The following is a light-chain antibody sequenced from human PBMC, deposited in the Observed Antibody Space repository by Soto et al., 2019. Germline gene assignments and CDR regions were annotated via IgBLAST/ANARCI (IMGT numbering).Light chain of an antibody. CDR2: DVN. Sequence: QSVLTRPRSVSGSPGQTITLSCTGTSSDVGGYHYVSWYQHHPGKAPKIIIYDVNKRPSGVPDRFSGSKSGNTASLTISGRQTEDEADYYCCSYAGSYTLVFGGGTKVTVL. J-gene: IGLJ2*01. CDR1: SSDVGGYHY. V-gene: IGLV2-11*01. CDR3: CSYAGSYTLV.